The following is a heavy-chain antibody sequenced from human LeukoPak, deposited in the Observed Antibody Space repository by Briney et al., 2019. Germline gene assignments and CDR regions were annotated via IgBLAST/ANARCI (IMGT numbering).Heavy chain of an antibody. Sequence: GGSLRLSCAASGFTFSSYSMSLVRQAPGKGLEWVSVIYSGGSTYYADSVKGRFTISRDNSKNTLYLQTNSLRAEDAAVYYCARVGGSCSSTSCYPYFFDYWGQGTLVTVSS. CDR2: IYSGGST. CDR1: GFTFSSYS. V-gene: IGHV3-53*01. D-gene: IGHD2-2*01. CDR3: ARVGGSCSSTSCYPYFFDY. J-gene: IGHJ4*02.